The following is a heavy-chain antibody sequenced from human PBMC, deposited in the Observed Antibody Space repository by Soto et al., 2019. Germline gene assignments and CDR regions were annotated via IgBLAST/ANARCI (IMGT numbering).Heavy chain of an antibody. V-gene: IGHV4-59*08. CDR1: GGSISSYY. CDR3: ARQGYSGGWYAAFDI. Sequence: SETLSLTCTVSGGSISSYYWSWIRQPPGKGLEWIGYIYYSGSTNYNPSLKSRVTISVDTSKNQFSLKLSSVTAADTAVYYCARQGYSGGWYAAFDIWGQGTMVTVSS. D-gene: IGHD6-19*01. CDR2: IYYSGST. J-gene: IGHJ3*02.